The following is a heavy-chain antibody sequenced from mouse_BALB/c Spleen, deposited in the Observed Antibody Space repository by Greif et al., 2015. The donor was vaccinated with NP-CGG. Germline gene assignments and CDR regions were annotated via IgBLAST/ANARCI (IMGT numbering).Heavy chain of an antibody. Sequence: EVKLVESGGDLVKPGGSLKLSCAASGFTFSSYGMSWVRQTPDKRLEWVATISSGGSYTYYPDSVKGRFTISRDNAKNTRYLQMSSLKSEDTAMYYCARQSEFDYWGQGTTLTVSS. J-gene: IGHJ2*01. CDR3: ARQSEFDY. V-gene: IGHV5-6*01. CDR1: GFTFSSYG. CDR2: ISSGGSYT.